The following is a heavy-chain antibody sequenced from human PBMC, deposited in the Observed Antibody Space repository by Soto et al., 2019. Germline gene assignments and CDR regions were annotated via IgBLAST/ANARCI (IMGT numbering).Heavy chain of an antibody. CDR1: GVSISRYY. CDR2: IYYSGST. D-gene: IGHD3-10*01. V-gene: IGHV4-59*01. J-gene: IGHJ5*02. Sequence: PSETLSLTCTVSGVSISRYYWNWIRQPPGKGLEWIGYIYYSGSTNYNPSLKSRVTISVDTSKNQFYLKLSSVTAADTAVYYCARDPGAGSYYGWFDPWGQGTLVTVSS. CDR3: ARDPGAGSYYGWFDP.